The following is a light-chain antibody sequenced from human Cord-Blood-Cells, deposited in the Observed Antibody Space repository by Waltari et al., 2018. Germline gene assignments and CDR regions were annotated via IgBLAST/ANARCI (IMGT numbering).Light chain of an antibody. V-gene: IGLV2-11*01. CDR3: CSYAGSYNYV. CDR1: SSDVGGYNY. J-gene: IGLJ1*01. CDR2: DVS. Sequence: TSSDVGGYNYVSWYQQHPGKAPKLMIYDVSKRPSGVPDRFSGSKSGNTASLTISGLQAEDEADYYCCSYAGSYNYVFGTGTKVTVL.